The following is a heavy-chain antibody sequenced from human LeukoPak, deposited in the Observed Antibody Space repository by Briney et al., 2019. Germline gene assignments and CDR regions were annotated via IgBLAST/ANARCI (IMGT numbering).Heavy chain of an antibody. CDR1: GYTFTSYY. D-gene: IGHD6-13*01. CDR2: INPSGGST. Sequence: GASVKVSCKASGYTFTSYYMHWVRQAHGQGLEWMGIINPSGGSTSYAQKSQGRVTMTRDTSTSTVYMELSSLRSEDTAVYYCARPIAAAGPEYGSPWFDPWGQGTLVTVSS. V-gene: IGHV1-46*03. J-gene: IGHJ5*02. CDR3: ARPIAAAGPEYGSPWFDP.